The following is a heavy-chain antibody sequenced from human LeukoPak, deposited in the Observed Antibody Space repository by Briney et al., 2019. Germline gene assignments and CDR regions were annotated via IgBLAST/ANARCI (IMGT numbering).Heavy chain of an antibody. J-gene: IGHJ6*02. CDR3: ARYGEFWSGAYYYYGMDV. D-gene: IGHD3-3*01. V-gene: IGHV1-18*01. Sequence: ASVKVSCKASGYTFTSYGISWVRQAPGQGLEWMGWISAYNGNTNYAQKLQGRGTMTTDPSTSTAYMELRSLRSDDTAVYYCARYGEFWSGAYYYYGMDVWGQGTTVTVSS. CDR2: ISAYNGNT. CDR1: GYTFTSYG.